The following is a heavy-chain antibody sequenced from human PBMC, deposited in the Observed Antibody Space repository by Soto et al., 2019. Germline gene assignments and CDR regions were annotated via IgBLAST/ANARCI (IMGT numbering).Heavy chain of an antibody. D-gene: IGHD3-22*01. CDR3: ARDRDYYDSSGYYYYNWFDP. CDR2: INPSGGST. J-gene: IGHJ5*02. Sequence: QVQLVQSGAEVKKPGASVKVSCKASGYTFTSYYMHWVRQAPGQGLEWMGIINPSGGSTSYAQKFQGRVTMTRDTSTSTVYMELSSLRSEDTAVYYCARDRDYYDSSGYYYYNWFDPWGQGTLVTVSS. CDR1: GYTFTSYY. V-gene: IGHV1-46*01.